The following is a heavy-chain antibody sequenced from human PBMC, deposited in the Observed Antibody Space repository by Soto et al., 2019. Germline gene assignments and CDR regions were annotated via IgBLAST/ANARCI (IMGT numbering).Heavy chain of an antibody. D-gene: IGHD1-26*01. V-gene: IGHV3-53*02. Sequence: EVHLVESGGGLMQPGGSLRLSCAASGFTVSTYNMIWVRQAPVKGLEWVSVTYSGGSTQYAHSVKGRFTVSRDNSKNTLYLQMSSLRDEDTAVYYCARKLSGAVQGWAYGMDVWGRGTTVTVSS. CDR2: TYSGGST. J-gene: IGHJ6*02. CDR3: ARKLSGAVQGWAYGMDV. CDR1: GFTVSTYN.